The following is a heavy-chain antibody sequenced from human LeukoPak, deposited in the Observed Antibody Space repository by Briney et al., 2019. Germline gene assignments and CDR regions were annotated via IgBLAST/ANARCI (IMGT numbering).Heavy chain of an antibody. V-gene: IGHV4-59*08. CDR1: GGSISSYY. CDR3: ARLVYSGDFDY. CDR2: IYYSGST. Sequence: SETLSLTCTVSGGSISSYYWSWIRQPPGKGLEWIGYIYYSGSTNYNPSLKSRVTISVDTSKNQFSLKLRSVTAADTAVYYCARLVYSGDFDYWGQGTLVTVSS. D-gene: IGHD6-13*01. J-gene: IGHJ4*02.